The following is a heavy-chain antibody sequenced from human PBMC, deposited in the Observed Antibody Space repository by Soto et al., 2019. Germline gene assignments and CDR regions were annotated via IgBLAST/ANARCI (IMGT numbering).Heavy chain of an antibody. V-gene: IGHV1-8*01. D-gene: IGHD2-2*02. CDR2: MNPNSGNT. Sequence: QVPLVQSGAEVKKPGASVKVSCKASGYTFTSYDINWVRQATGQGLEWMGWMNPNSGNTGYAQKFQGRVTMTRNTSISTAYMELSSLRSEDTAVYYCARVGVVVPAAIWGGFDPWGQGTLVTVSS. CDR3: ARVGVVVPAAIWGGFDP. J-gene: IGHJ5*02. CDR1: GYTFTSYD.